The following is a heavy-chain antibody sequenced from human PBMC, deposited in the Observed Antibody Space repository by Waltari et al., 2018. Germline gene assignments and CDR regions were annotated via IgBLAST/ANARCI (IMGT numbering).Heavy chain of an antibody. Sequence: QVQLQESGPGLVQPSETLSLTCAVSGYSISSGYYWGWIRQPPGKWLEWIGSIYNSGSTYYNPSFKSRVIISVDTSKNQFSLKLSSVTAADTAVYYCARASPNYYGSGSHSNWFDPWGQGTLVTVSS. D-gene: IGHD3-10*01. CDR3: ARASPNYYGSGSHSNWFDP. CDR2: IYNSGST. V-gene: IGHV4-38-2*01. J-gene: IGHJ5*02. CDR1: GYSISSGYY.